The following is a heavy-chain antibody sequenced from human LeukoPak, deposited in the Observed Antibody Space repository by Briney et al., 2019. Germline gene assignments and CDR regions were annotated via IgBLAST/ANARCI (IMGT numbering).Heavy chain of an antibody. CDR3: ARGVTIFGVVIISSSNFYFDY. V-gene: IGHV4-34*01. Sequence: KSSETLSLTCAVHGGSFSGYYWSWIRQPPGKGLEWIGEINHSGSTNYNPPLKSRVTIPVDTSKNQFSLKLSSVTAADTAVYYCARGVTIFGVVIISSSNFYFDYWGQGTLVTVSS. J-gene: IGHJ4*02. CDR2: INHSGST. CDR1: GGSFSGYY. D-gene: IGHD3-3*01.